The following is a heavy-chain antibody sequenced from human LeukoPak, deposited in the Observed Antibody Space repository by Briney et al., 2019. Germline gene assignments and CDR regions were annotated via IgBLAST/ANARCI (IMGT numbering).Heavy chain of an antibody. D-gene: IGHD3-10*01. Sequence: SETLSLTCTVSGGSITSGSYYWSWIRQPAGKGLEWIGRIHTSGSTNYNPSLKSRVTISVDTSKNHFSLKLSSVTAADTAVYYCARVEEGYGSGRRENYYYYYMDVWGKGTTLTISS. CDR3: ARVEEGYGSGRRENYYYYYMDV. J-gene: IGHJ6*03. V-gene: IGHV4-61*02. CDR1: GGSITSGSYY. CDR2: IHTSGST.